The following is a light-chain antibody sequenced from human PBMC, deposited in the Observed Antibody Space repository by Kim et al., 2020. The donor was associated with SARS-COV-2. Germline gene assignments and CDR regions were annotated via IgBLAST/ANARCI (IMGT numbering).Light chain of an antibody. Sequence: APGKTTRVPCGGGNHGGKPVHGYQQKPGQAPTLVIYYDSDRPSGIPERFSGSNSGNTATLTISRVEAGDEADYYCQVYDSSSDHVVFGGGTQLTVL. J-gene: IGLJ2*01. V-gene: IGLV3-21*01. CDR1: NHGGKP. CDR3: QVYDSSSDHVV. CDR2: YDS.